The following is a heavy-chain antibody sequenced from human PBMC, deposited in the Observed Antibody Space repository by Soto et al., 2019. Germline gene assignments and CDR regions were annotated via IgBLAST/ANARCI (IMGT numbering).Heavy chain of an antibody. V-gene: IGHV3-66*01. J-gene: IGHJ4*02. D-gene: IGHD3-10*01. CDR1: GLTVSSNY. CDR3: ARDFYYYGSGTMGGYFDY. Sequence: EVQLVESGGGLVQPGGSLRLSCAASGLTVSSNYMSWVRQAPGKGLEWVSLIYSGGSTYYADSVRGRFTISRDNSKNTVYLQMNRLRAEDTAVYYCARDFYYYGSGTMGGYFDYWGQGTLVTVSS. CDR2: IYSGGST.